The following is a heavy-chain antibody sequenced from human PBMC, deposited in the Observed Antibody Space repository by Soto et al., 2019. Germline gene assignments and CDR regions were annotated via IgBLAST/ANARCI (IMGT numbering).Heavy chain of an antibody. D-gene: IGHD2-2*01. V-gene: IGHV1-2*04. J-gene: IGHJ6*03. CDR2: INPNSGGT. CDR3: ARAFMGYCSSTSCLEDYYYMDA. Sequence: GASVKVSCKASGYTFTGYYMHWVRQAPGQGLEWMGWINPNSGGTNYAQKFQGWVTMTRDTSISTAYMELSRLRSDDTAVYYCARAFMGYCSSTSCLEDYYYMDAWGQGTTVTVSS. CDR1: GYTFTGYY.